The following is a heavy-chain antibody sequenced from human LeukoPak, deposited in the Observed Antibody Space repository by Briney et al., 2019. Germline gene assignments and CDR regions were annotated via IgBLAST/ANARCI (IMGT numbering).Heavy chain of an antibody. V-gene: IGHV1-2*02. J-gene: IGHJ4*02. CDR1: GYTFTGYY. Sequence: ASVKVSCKASGYTFTGYYMHWVRQAPGQGLEWMGWINPNSGGTNYAQKFQGRVTMTRDTSISTAYMELGRLRSDDTAVYYCARFVHYVWGSYRYRYFDYWGQGTLVTVSS. CDR2: INPNSGGT. D-gene: IGHD3-16*02. CDR3: ARFVHYVWGSYRYRYFDY.